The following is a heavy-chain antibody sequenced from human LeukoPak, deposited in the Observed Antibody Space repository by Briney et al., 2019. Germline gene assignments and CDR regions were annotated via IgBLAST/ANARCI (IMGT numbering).Heavy chain of an antibody. V-gene: IGHV3-7*03. CDR3: ARLGPASSGWPESFDY. J-gene: IGHJ4*02. CDR2: IKRDGSEK. CDR1: GFTFSNYN. Sequence: GGSLRLSCVASGFTFSNYNIHWVRQAPGKGLEWVANIKRDGSEKYYVDSVKGRFTISRDNAKNSPDLQMNSLRVEDTAVYYCARLGPASSGWPESFDYWGQGTLVTVSS. D-gene: IGHD6-19*01.